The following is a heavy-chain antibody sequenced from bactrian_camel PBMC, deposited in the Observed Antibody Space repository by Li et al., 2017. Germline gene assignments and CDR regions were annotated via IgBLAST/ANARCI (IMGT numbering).Heavy chain of an antibody. D-gene: IGHD5*01. Sequence: VQLVESGGGQVQPGGSLRLSCIASGFQFADYPMSWVRQAPGKGLEWVAQIAYDGWVSRYHDSAKGRFTISRDNAKNMLYPQMNSLKPEDTAIYYCTKGWGSPGNLRGQGTQVTVS. CDR1: GFQFADYP. V-gene: IGHV3-1*01. CDR3: TKGWGSPGNL. CDR2: IAYDGWVS. J-gene: IGHJ4*01.